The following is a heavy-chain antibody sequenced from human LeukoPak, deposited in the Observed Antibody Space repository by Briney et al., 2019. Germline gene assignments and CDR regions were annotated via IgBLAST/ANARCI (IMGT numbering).Heavy chain of an antibody. CDR3: ATLGSIVWGRRGNPSSL. CDR1: GFTVTSNY. Sequence: GGSLRLSCAASGFTVTSNYISWVRQAPGKGLEWVSIIYSGGSTYYADSVKGRFTISRLNSKNTLYLQMNSLGVEDTAVYYCATLGSIVWGRRGNPSSLWGQGTLVTVSS. CDR2: IYSGGST. D-gene: IGHD2-21*01. J-gene: IGHJ4*02. V-gene: IGHV3-53*04.